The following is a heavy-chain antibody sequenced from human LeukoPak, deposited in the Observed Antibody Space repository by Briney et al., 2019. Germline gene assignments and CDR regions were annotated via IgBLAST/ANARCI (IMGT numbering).Heavy chain of an antibody. J-gene: IGHJ6*02. V-gene: IGHV1-46*01. CDR1: GGTFSSYA. D-gene: IGHD5-24*01. CDR3: ARGGHKRYYYYYYGMDV. Sequence: GASVKVSCKASGGTFSSYAISWVRQAPGQGLEWMGIINPSGGSTSYAQKFQGRVTMTRDTSTSTVYMELSSLRSEDTAVYYCARGGHKRYYYYYYGMDVWGQGTTVTVSS. CDR2: INPSGGST.